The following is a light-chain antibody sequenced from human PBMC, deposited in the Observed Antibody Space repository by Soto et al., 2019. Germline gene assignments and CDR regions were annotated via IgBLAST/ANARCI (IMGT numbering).Light chain of an antibody. V-gene: IGKV3-15*01. CDR1: QSVSRN. J-gene: IGKJ2*01. Sequence: IVMTQSPATLSVSPGERATLSCRASQSVSRNFAWYQQKPGQAPRLLIYGASTRATGIPARFSGTGSGTEFTLTISSLQSEDFAVYYCQQYGTWPYYTFGQGTKLEIK. CDR2: GAS. CDR3: QQYGTWPYYT.